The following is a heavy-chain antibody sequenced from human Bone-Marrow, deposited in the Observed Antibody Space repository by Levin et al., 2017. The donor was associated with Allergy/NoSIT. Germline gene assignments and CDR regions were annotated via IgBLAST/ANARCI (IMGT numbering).Heavy chain of an antibody. V-gene: IGHV3-30*03. Sequence: SLRLSCAASGFTFSSYGMHWVRQAPGKGLEWVAVISYDGSNKYYADSVKGRFTISRDNSKNTLYLQMNSLRAEDTAVYYCALFGSGSYLRGPPIDYWGQGTLVTVSS. CDR1: GFTFSSYG. CDR2: ISYDGSNK. CDR3: ALFGSGSYLRGPPIDY. J-gene: IGHJ4*02. D-gene: IGHD3-10*01.